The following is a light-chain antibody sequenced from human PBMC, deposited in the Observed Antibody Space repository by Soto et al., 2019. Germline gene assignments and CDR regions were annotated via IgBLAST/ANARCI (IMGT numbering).Light chain of an antibody. J-gene: IGKJ1*01. CDR1: QSVSSN. Sequence: EIVMTQSPATLSAPPGGRANLSCRAIQSVSSNLAWYQQKPGQAPRLLIYGASTRATGIPARFSGSGSGTEFTLTISSLQPEDFAVYYCHQYHSTPWTFGQGTKVDIK. V-gene: IGKV3-15*01. CDR2: GAS. CDR3: HQYHSTPWT.